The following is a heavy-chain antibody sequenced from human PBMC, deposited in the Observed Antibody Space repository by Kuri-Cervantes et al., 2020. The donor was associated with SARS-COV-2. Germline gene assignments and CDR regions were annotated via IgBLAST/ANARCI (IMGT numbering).Heavy chain of an antibody. J-gene: IGHJ4*02. CDR3: ARVPRSSSRTY. Sequence: GESLKISCAASGFTFSSYWMSWVRQAPGKGLEWVANIKQDGGEKYYVDSVKGRFTISRDNAKNSLYLQMNSLRAEDTAVYYCARVPRSSSRTYWGQGTLVTVSS. V-gene: IGHV3-7*01. CDR2: IKQDGGEK. D-gene: IGHD6-6*01. CDR1: GFTFSSYW.